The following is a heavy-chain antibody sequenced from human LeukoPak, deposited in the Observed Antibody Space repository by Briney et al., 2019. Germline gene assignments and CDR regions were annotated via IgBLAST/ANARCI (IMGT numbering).Heavy chain of an antibody. J-gene: IGHJ3*02. CDR1: GYSFTSYW. V-gene: IGHV5-51*01. CDR2: IYPGDSGT. D-gene: IGHD6-19*01. CDR3: ARASSADAFDI. Sequence: GESLEISCKGSGYSFTSYWIGWVRQMPGKGLEWMGIIYPGDSGTRYSPSFQGQVTISADKSISTAYLQWSSLKASDTAMYYCARASSADAFDIWGQGTMVTVSS.